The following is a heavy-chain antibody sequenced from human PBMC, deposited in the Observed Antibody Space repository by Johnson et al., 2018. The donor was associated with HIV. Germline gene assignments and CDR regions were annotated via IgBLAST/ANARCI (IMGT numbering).Heavy chain of an antibody. CDR3: ATVVVITQDAFDI. CDR2: IKGKTDGGTT. CDR1: GFIFSNAW. Sequence: VQLVESGGGVVQPGRSLRLSCAASGFIFSNAWMTWVRQAPGKGLEWVGRIKGKTDGGTTDYAAPVQGRFTISRSESKNTLYLQMNSLKIEDTAVYYCATVVVITQDAFDIWGQGTMVTVSS. V-gene: IGHV3-15*01. J-gene: IGHJ3*02. D-gene: IGHD3-22*01.